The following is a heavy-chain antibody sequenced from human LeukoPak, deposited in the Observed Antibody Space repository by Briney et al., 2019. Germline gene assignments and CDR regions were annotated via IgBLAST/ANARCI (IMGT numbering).Heavy chain of an antibody. CDR3: VRWVFDLRAAGSFDP. D-gene: IGHD6-13*01. Sequence: SETLSLTCAVYGGSFSGYSWTWIRQSPGKGLEWIGEIYHSGITNYNPSLKSRVTISVDTSKIQFSLKLTSVTAADTAVYYCVRWVFDLRAAGSFDPWGQGTLVTVSS. J-gene: IGHJ5*02. V-gene: IGHV4-34*01. CDR1: GGSFSGYS. CDR2: IYHSGIT.